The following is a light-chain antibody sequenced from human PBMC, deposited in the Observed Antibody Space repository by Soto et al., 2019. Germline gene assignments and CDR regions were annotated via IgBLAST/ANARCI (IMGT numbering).Light chain of an antibody. J-gene: IGKJ3*01. V-gene: IGKV3-20*01. Sequence: EIVLTQSPGTLSLSPGERATLSCRSSQSVSSSYLAWYQQKPGQAPRLLIYAASSRATGIPDRFSGSGSGTDFTLNISRLEPEDFEVYYCQQYFNSLISFGPGTKVDLQ. CDR1: QSVSSSY. CDR2: AAS. CDR3: QQYFNSLIS.